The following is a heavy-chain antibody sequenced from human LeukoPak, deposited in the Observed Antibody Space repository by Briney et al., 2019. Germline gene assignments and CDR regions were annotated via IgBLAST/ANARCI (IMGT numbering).Heavy chain of an antibody. CDR1: GGSFSGYY. J-gene: IGHJ3*02. Sequence: SETLSLTCAVYGGSFSGYYWSWIRQPPGKGLEWIGEINHSGSTNYNPSLKSRVTISVDTSKNQFSLKLSSVTAADTAVYYCASLRGDYADAFDIWAKGQWSPSLQ. CDR3: ASLRGDYADAFDI. V-gene: IGHV4-34*01. D-gene: IGHD4-17*01. CDR2: INHSGST.